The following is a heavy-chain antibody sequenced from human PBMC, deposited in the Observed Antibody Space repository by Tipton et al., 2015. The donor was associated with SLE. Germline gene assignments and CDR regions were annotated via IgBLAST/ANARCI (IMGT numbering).Heavy chain of an antibody. CDR1: GGSISSSGYY. CDR2: INHSGST. Sequence: TLSLTCTVSGGSISSSGYYWSWIRQPPGKGLEWIGEINHSGSTNYNPSLKSRVTISVDTSKNQFSLKLSSVTAADTAVYYCASWGYSSGWYDYWGQGTLVTVSS. J-gene: IGHJ4*02. D-gene: IGHD6-19*01. CDR3: ASWGYSSGWYDY. V-gene: IGHV4-39*07.